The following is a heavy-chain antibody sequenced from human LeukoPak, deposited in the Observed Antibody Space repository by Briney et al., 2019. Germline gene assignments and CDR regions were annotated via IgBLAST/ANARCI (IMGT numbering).Heavy chain of an antibody. CDR2: INPSGGST. D-gene: IGHD1-1*01. J-gene: IGHJ2*01. CDR1: GYTFTGYY. CDR3: ATGHSTDLGWNDRRWYFDL. Sequence: ASVKVSCKASGYTFTGYYMHWVRQAPGQGLEWMGIINPSGGSTIYAQKFQGRVTMTEDTSTDTAYMELSSLRSEDTAVYYCATGHSTDLGWNDRRWYFDLWGRGTLVTVSS. V-gene: IGHV1-46*01.